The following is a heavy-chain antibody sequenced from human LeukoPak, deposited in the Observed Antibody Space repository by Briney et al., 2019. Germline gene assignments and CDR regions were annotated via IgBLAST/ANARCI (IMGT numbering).Heavy chain of an antibody. V-gene: IGHV3-23*01. D-gene: IGHD5/OR15-5a*01. CDR3: AKDTSVGAFDI. J-gene: IGHJ3*02. CDR2: ISGSDRST. CDR1: GFTFSSYA. Sequence: GGSLRLSCAASGFTFSSYAMSWVRQAPGKGLEWVSGISGSDRSTYYADSVKGRFIISRDNSKNTLHLQMNSLRAEDTAVYYCAKDTSVGAFDIWGQGTMVTVSS.